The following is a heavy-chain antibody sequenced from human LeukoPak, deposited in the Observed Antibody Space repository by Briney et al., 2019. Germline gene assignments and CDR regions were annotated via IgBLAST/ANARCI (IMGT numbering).Heavy chain of an antibody. CDR1: GYTFTSYD. CDR2: MNPNSGNT. CDR3: ARIGDCSGGSCFDY. J-gene: IGHJ4*02. V-gene: IGHV1-8*01. D-gene: IGHD2-15*01. Sequence: GASVKVSCKASGYTFTSYDINWVRQATGQGLEWMGWMNPNSGNTGCAQKFQGRVTMTGNTSISTAYMELSSLRSEDTAVYYCARIGDCSGGSCFDYWGQGTLVTVSS.